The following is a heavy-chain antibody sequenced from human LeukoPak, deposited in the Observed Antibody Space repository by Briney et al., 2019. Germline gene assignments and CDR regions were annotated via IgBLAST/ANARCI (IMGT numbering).Heavy chain of an antibody. CDR1: GYTFTNYC. V-gene: IGHV5-51*01. D-gene: IGHD3-22*01. Sequence: GESLKISSNISGYTFTNYCIGWVRQLPGKGLEWMGILYPGDSDTTYSPPSQGQVTISVDKSIRTAYLQWSSLKASDAAMYYCARRGVDSSGYRDAFDIWGEGTMVSVSS. CDR2: LYPGDSDT. J-gene: IGHJ3*02. CDR3: ARRGVDSSGYRDAFDI.